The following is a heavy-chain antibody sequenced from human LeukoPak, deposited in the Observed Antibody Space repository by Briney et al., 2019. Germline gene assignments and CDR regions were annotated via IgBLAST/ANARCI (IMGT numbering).Heavy chain of an antibody. Sequence: PSETLSLTCAVYGGSFSGYYWSWIRQPPGKGLEWIGEINHSGSTNYNPSLESRVTISVDTSKNQFSLKLSSVTAADTAVYYCARGMGYYYDSSGLRYFDLWGRGTLVTVSS. V-gene: IGHV4-34*01. D-gene: IGHD3-22*01. CDR3: ARGMGYYYDSSGLRYFDL. CDR2: INHSGST. J-gene: IGHJ2*01. CDR1: GGSFSGYY.